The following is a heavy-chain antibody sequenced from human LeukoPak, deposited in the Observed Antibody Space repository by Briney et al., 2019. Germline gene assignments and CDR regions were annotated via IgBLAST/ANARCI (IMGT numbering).Heavy chain of an antibody. CDR2: INHSGNT. J-gene: IGHJ4*02. Sequence: SETLSLTCAVYGGSFSGYYWSWIRQPPGKGLEWIGEINHSGNTNYNPSLKSRVTISVDTSKNQFSLKLSSVTAADTAVYYCARGYERFLEWLYFDYWGRGTLVTVSS. V-gene: IGHV4-34*01. CDR1: GGSFSGYY. D-gene: IGHD3-3*01. CDR3: ARGYERFLEWLYFDY.